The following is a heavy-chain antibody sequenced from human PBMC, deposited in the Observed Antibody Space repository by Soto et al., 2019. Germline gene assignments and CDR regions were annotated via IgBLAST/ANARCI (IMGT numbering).Heavy chain of an antibody. CDR3: ARRYYYDSSGYYLGD. CDR2: SYHSGSS. CDR1: GSSITSSNW. J-gene: IGHJ4*02. Sequence: QVQLRESGPRLVKPSGTLSLTCAVSGSSITSSNWWTWVRQPPGKGLEWIGESYHSGSSNYNLSLKSRVTISVDKSKNQFFLKLTSVTAADTAVYYCARRYYYDSSGYYLGDWGQGTLVTVSS. D-gene: IGHD3-22*01. V-gene: IGHV4-4*02.